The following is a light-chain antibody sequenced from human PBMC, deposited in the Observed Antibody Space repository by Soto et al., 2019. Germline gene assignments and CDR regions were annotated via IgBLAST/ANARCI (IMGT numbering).Light chain of an antibody. CDR3: VLYMGSGIEV. Sequence: QAVVTQEPSFSVSPGGTVTLTCGSSSGSVSTSYYPSWYQQTPGQAPRTLIYSTNTRSSGVPDRFSGSILGNKAALTITGAQADDESDYYCVLYMGSGIEVFGGGTKLTVL. CDR1: SGSVSTSYY. V-gene: IGLV8-61*01. CDR2: STN. J-gene: IGLJ2*01.